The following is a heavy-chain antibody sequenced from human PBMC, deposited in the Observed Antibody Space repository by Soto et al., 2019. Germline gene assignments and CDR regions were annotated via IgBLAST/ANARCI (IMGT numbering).Heavy chain of an antibody. CDR3: ARQNYILNWFDP. CDR1: GFTFSSYS. Sequence: EVQLVESGGGLVKPGGSLRLSCAASGFTFSSYSMNWVRQAPGKGLEWVSSISSSSSYIYYADSVKGRFTISRDNAKNSLYLQMNSLRAEDTAVYYCARQNYILNWFDPWGQGTLVTVSS. V-gene: IGHV3-21*01. CDR2: ISSSSSYI. J-gene: IGHJ5*02. D-gene: IGHD3-16*01.